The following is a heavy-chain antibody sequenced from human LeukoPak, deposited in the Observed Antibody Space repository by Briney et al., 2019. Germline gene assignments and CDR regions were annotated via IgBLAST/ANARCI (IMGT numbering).Heavy chain of an antibody. D-gene: IGHD4-17*01. CDR1: GGTFNNSA. CDR2: IMPLFGTA. Sequence: SVKVSCKTSGGTFNNSAISWVRQAPGQGLEWLGGIMPLFGTAGYAQKLQGRVTITKDESTRTVYLELTSLTSDDTAVYYCARDVHGDYGSGWFDPWGQGTLVSVSS. CDR3: ARDVHGDYGSGWFDP. J-gene: IGHJ5*02. V-gene: IGHV1-69*05.